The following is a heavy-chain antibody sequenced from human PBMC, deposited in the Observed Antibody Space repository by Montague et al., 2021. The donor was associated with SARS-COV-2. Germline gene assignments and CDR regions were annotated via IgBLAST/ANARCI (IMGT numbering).Heavy chain of an antibody. D-gene: IGHD6-13*01. J-gene: IGHJ6*02. CDR3: ARHPIGSFPRYGMDV. CDR1: GGSISSYY. V-gene: IGHV4-59*08. CDR2: IYYSGST. Sequence: SETLSPTRTVSGGSISSYYWSWIRQPPGKGLEWIGYIYYSGSTNYNPSLKSRVTISVDTSKNQFSLKLSSVTAADTAVYYCARHPIGSFPRYGMDVWGQGTTVTVSS.